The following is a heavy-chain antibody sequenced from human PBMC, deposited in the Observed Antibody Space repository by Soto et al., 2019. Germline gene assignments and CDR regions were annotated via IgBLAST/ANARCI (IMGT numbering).Heavy chain of an antibody. V-gene: IGHV4-59*01. D-gene: IGHD1-26*01. J-gene: IGHJ4*02. CDR1: GGSISVYY. Sequence: SETLSLTCTISGGSISVYYWSWVRQPPGHELEWIGYIYASGSPYYNPSLRSRVTISADTSKNQISLKLTSPTAADTAVYYCARGVGSSPPRYWGRGTLVTVS. CDR3: ARGVGSSPPRY. CDR2: IYASGSP.